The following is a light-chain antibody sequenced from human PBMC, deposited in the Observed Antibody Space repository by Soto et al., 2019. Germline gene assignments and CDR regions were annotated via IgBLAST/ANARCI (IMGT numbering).Light chain of an antibody. CDR2: GNS. J-gene: IGLJ3*02. CDR3: QSYDSGVRGWV. V-gene: IGLV1-40*01. Sequence: QSVLTQPPSVSGAPGQRVTISCTGSSSNIGAGYDVHWYQQLPGTAPKLLIYGNSNRPSGVPDRFSGSKSGTSASLAITGLQAEDEADYYCQSYDSGVRGWVFGGGTQLTVL. CDR1: SSNIGAGYD.